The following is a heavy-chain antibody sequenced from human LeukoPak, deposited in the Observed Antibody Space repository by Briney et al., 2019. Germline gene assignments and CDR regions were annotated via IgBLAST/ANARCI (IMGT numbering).Heavy chain of an antibody. J-gene: IGHJ4*02. D-gene: IGHD1-26*01. Sequence: GGSLRLSCVASVSSLRTRWMNWVRQAPGKGLEWVAIIKEVGSDKYYVESVQGRFTISRDNAKNTVYLQMNSLRVEDTAVYYCASAAGWEFGYWGKGTMVTVSS. CDR2: IKEVGSDK. V-gene: IGHV3-7*01. CDR3: ASAAGWEFGY. CDR1: VSSLRTRW.